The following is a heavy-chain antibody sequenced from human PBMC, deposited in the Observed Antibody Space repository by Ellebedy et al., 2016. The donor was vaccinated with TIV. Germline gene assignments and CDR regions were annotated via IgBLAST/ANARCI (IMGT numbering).Heavy chain of an antibody. CDR2: INHGGGT. CDR1: GGSFSGYY. J-gene: IGHJ3*01. Sequence: SETLSLXXAVYGGSFSGYYWSWIRQPPGRGLEWIGEINHGGGTYYNPSLKSRVTISLDTSKNQFSLRLSSVTAADTAVYYCARGRRFSASFHPMMSTFEVWGQGTTVIVSS. CDR3: ARGRRFSASFHPMMSTFEV. D-gene: IGHD3-10*01. V-gene: IGHV4-34*01.